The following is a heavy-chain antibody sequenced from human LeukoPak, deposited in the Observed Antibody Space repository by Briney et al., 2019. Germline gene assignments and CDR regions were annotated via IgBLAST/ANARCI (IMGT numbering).Heavy chain of an antibody. CDR1: GGSFSGYY. CDR3: ARGGWLQYRGFDY. D-gene: IGHD5-24*01. CDR2: INHSGST. J-gene: IGHJ4*02. V-gene: IGHV4-34*01. Sequence: PSETLSLTCAVSGGSFSGYYWSWIRQPPGKGLEWIGEINHSGSTNYNPSLKSRVTISVDTSKNQFSLKLSSVTAADTAVYYCARGGWLQYRGFDYWGQGTLVTVSS.